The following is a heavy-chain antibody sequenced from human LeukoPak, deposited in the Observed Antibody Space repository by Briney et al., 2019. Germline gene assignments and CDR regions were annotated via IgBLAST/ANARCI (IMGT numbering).Heavy chain of an antibody. CDR1: GDSVSRDSIA. V-gene: IGHV6-1*01. CDR2: TYYKSAWYS. D-gene: IGHD6-19*01. J-gene: IGHJ4*02. Sequence: SQTLSLTCAISGDSVSRDSIAWNWIRQSPSRGLEWLGRTYYKSAWYSDYAVSVKGRITINPDTSKNQFSLQLNSVTPEDTAVYYCARGTGWPQFDYWGQGTLVTVSS. CDR3: ARGTGWPQFDY.